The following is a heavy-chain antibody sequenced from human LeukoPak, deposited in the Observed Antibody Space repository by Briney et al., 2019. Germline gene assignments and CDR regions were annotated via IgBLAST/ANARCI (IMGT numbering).Heavy chain of an antibody. CDR1: GYTFTSYG. CDR2: ISAYNGNT. D-gene: IGHD6-19*01. J-gene: IGHJ4*02. Sequence: ASVKVSCKASGYTFTSYGISWVRQAPGQGLEWMGWISAYNGNTNYAQKLQGRVTMTTDASTSTAYMELRSLRSDDTAVYYCARDLLAVAGLNYFDYWGQGTLVTVSS. CDR3: ARDLLAVAGLNYFDY. V-gene: IGHV1-18*01.